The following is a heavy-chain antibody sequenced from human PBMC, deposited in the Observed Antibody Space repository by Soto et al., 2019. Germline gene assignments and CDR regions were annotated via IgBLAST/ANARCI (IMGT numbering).Heavy chain of an antibody. CDR2: INPSGGST. V-gene: IGHV1-46*03. CDR3: ARDWSSEYSNYNWFDP. CDR1: GYTFTSYY. Sequence: GASVKVSCKASGYTFTSYYMHWVRQAPGQGLEWMGIINPSGGSTSYAQKFQGRVTMTRDTSTSTVYMELSSLRSEDTAVYYCARDWSSEYSNYNWFDPWGQGTLVTVSS. J-gene: IGHJ5*02. D-gene: IGHD4-4*01.